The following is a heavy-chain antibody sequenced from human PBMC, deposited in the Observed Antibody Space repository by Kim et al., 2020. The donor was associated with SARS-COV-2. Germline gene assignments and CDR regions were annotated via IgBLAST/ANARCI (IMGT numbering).Heavy chain of an antibody. J-gene: IGHJ4*02. CDR1: GGSISSYY. D-gene: IGHD2-15*01. CDR3: ARGYCSGGSCYSFDY. V-gene: IGHV4-4*07. CDR2: IYTSGST. Sequence: SETLSLTCTVAGGSISSYYWSWIRQPAGKGLEWIGRIYTSGSTNYNPSLKSRVTMSVDTSKNQFSLKLSSVTAADTAVYYCARGYCSGGSCYSFDYWGQGTLVTVSS.